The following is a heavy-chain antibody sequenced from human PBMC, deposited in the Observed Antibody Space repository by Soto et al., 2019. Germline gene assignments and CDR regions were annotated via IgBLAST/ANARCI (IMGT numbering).Heavy chain of an antibody. Sequence: DVQLVESGGGLIQPGESLRLSCAAFGLTVSGKKYVAWVRQAPGKGLEWVSALYDVDGSFYADSVKGRFTTSSDSSKTTVYLQMNGLRPDYTAVYYCASWHEREHAYDVWGQGTTVTVSS. D-gene: IGHD1-1*01. CDR2: LYDVDGS. J-gene: IGHJ3*01. CDR3: ASWHEREHAYDV. CDR1: GLTVSGKKY. V-gene: IGHV3-53*01.